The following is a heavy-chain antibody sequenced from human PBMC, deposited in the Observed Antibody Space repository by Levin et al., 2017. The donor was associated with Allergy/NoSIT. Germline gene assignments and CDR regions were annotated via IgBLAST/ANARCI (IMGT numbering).Heavy chain of an antibody. CDR1: GFTFSIYG. V-gene: IGHV3-30*18. Sequence: SCVASGFTFSIYGIHWVRQAPGKGLEWVAFISYDGSKKYYADSVKGRFTISRDNSESTLYLQMNSLRTEDTAVYYCAKDDLEMDIVVMTSALDIWGQGTIVTVSS. D-gene: IGHD2-21*02. CDR2: ISYDGSKK. J-gene: IGHJ3*02. CDR3: AKDDLEMDIVVMTSALDI.